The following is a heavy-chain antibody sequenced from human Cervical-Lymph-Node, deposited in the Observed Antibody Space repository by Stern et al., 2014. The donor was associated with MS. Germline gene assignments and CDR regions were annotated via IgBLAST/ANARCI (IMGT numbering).Heavy chain of an antibody. CDR2: IYNSGT. J-gene: IGHJ4*02. CDR1: GGSIDNNY. V-gene: IGHV4-59*08. D-gene: IGHD5-24*01. Sequence: VHLVESGPGLVKPSETLSLTCTVSGGSIDNNYWSWIRQTPGKGLEWIGYIYNSGTTYNPSLKSRVTISAEPSKNQFSLKLSSMTATDTAVYYCARHVRRWQQPTSLDYWGQGTLVTVSS. CDR3: ARHVRRWQQPTSLDY.